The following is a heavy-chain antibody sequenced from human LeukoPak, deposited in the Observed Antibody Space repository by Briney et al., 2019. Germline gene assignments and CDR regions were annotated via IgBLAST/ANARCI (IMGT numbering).Heavy chain of an antibody. J-gene: IGHJ4*02. D-gene: IGHD4-11*01. CDR2: IYWDDDK. Sequence: SGPTLVNPTQTLTLTCTFSGFSLSTTGVGVGWIRQPPGKALEWLALIYWDDDKRYSPSLKSRLTITKDTSKDQVVLTMTNMDPVDTATYYCAHILPRLPTPTAETSFDYWGQGTLVTVSS. CDR3: AHILPRLPTPTAETSFDY. V-gene: IGHV2-5*02. CDR1: GFSLSTTGVG.